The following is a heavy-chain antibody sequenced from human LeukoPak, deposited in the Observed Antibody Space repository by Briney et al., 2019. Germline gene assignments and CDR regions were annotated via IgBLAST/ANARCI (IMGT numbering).Heavy chain of an antibody. V-gene: IGHV2-5*02. J-gene: IGHJ5*02. CDR3: AHSGPISGSYYITYNWFDP. Sequence: SGPTLVNPTQTLTLTCTFSGFSLSTSGVGVGWIRQPPGKALEWLALIYWDDDKRYSPSLKSRLTITKDTSKNQVVLTMTNMDPVDTATYYCAHSGPISGSYYITYNWFDPWGQGTLVTVSS. CDR2: IYWDDDK. CDR1: GFSLSTSGVG. D-gene: IGHD3-10*01.